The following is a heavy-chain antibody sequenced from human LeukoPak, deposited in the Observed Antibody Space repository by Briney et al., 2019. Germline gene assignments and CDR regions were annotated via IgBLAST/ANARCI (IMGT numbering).Heavy chain of an antibody. J-gene: IGHJ4*02. CDR2: IWYDGSNK. CDR1: GFTFSSYG. V-gene: IGHV3-33*06. Sequence: GGSLRLSCAASGFTFSSYGMRWVRQAPGKGLEWVAVIWYDGSNKYYADSVKGRFTISRDNSKNTLYLQMNSLRADDTAVYYCAKIYYDFWSGYPYYFDRWGQGTLVTVSS. CDR3: AKIYYDFWSGYPYYFDR. D-gene: IGHD3-3*01.